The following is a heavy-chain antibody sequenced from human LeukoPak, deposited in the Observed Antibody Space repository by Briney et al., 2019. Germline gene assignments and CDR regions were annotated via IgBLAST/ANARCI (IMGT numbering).Heavy chain of an antibody. Sequence: ASVKVSCKASGYTFTSYYMHWVRQAPGQGLEWMGIINPSGGSTSYAQKFQGRVTMTRDTSTSTVYMELSSLRSEDTAVYYCARHYGGNSLYYYYYGMDVWGQGTTVTVSS. J-gene: IGHJ6*02. V-gene: IGHV1-46*01. D-gene: IGHD4-23*01. CDR1: GYTFTSYY. CDR3: ARHYGGNSLYYYYYGMDV. CDR2: INPSGGST.